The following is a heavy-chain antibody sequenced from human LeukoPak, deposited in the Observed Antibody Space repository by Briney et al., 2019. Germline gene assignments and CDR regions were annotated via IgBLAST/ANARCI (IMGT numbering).Heavy chain of an antibody. J-gene: IGHJ5*02. CDR3: ARKQYYYDSSGYSNWFDP. Sequence: SETLSLTCTVSGGSISSSSYYWGWIRQPPGKGLEWIGSIYYSGSTYYNPSLKSRVTISVDTSKNQFSLKLSSVTAADTAVFYCARKQYYYDSSGYSNWFDPWGQGTLVTVSS. V-gene: IGHV4-39*01. D-gene: IGHD3-22*01. CDR1: GGSISSSSYY. CDR2: IYYSGST.